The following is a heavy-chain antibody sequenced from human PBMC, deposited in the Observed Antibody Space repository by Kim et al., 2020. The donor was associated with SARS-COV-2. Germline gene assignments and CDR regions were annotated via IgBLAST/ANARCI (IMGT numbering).Heavy chain of an antibody. CDR2: NP. J-gene: IGHJ4*02. V-gene: IGHV7-4-1*02. D-gene: IGHD2-8*02. CDR3: ARDSTGYFDS. Sequence: NPTYTQGFTGRFVFSSDTSVSTAYLQVSSLKAEDTAVYYCARDSTGYFDSWGQGTLVTVSS.